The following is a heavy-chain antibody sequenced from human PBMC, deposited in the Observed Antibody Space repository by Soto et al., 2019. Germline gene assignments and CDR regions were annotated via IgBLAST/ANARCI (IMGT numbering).Heavy chain of an antibody. CDR1: HTSINSHY. CDR2: VYYGGST. J-gene: IGHJ4*02. V-gene: IGHV4-59*11. D-gene: IGHD1-26*01. Sequence: PAQTLSLTCSVSHTSINSHYWSWFRQPPGKGLESIGYVYYGGSTRYHPRLGSRVAMSVATAKSHFSLSLTSVTAADTAIDYCARVRNIATQSGEWGQGTVVT. CDR3: ARVRNIATQSGE.